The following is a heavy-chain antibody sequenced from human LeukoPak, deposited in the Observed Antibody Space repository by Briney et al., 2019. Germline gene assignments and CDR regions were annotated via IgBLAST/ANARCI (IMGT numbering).Heavy chain of an antibody. V-gene: IGHV1-69*13. CDR2: IIPIFGTA. CDR1: GNSISNYA. J-gene: IGHJ4*02. CDR3: ARGHRDGYKFRTFDY. Sequence: GASVKVSCKASGNSISNYAVSWVRQAPGQGFEWMGGIIPIFGTANYAQKFQGRVTITADESTSTAYMELSSLRSEDTTVYYCARGHRDGYKFRTFDYWGQGTLVTVSS. D-gene: IGHD5-24*01.